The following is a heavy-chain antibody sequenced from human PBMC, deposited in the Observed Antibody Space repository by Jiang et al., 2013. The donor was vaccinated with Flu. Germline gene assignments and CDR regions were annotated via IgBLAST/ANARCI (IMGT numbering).Heavy chain of an antibody. J-gene: IGHJ6*02. CDR3: ARDQGIAAAGTNYYYGMDV. CDR1: GFTFSSYG. V-gene: IGHV3-33*01. Sequence: GGGVVQPGRSLRLSCAASGFTFSSYGMHWVRQAPGKGLEWVAVIWYDGSNKYYADSVKGRFTISRDNSKNTLYLQMNSLRAEDTAVYYCARDQGIAAAGTNYYYGMDVWGQGTTVTVSS. D-gene: IGHD6-13*01. CDR2: IWYDGSNK.